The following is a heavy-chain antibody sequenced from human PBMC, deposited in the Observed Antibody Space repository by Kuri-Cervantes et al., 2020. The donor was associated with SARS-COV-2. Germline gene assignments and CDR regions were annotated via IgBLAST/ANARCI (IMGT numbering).Heavy chain of an antibody. CDR1: GYTFTSYG. J-gene: IGHJ3*02. CDR2: ISAYNGNT. CDR3: AREGRTGQPLNDAFDI. D-gene: IGHD3/OR15-3a*01. Sequence: ASVKVSCKASGYTFTSYGISWVRQAPGQGLEWMGWISAYNGNTNYAQKLQGRVTMTTDTSTSTAYMELRSLRSDDTAVYYCAREGRTGQPLNDAFDIWGQGTMVTVSS. V-gene: IGHV1-18*01.